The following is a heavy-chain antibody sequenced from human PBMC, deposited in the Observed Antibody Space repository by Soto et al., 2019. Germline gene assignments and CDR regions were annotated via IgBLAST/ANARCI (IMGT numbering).Heavy chain of an antibody. V-gene: IGHV4-59*08. D-gene: IGHD6-19*01. CDR1: GGSSSSYY. Sequence: PSETLSLTCTVAGGSSSSYYWSCIRQPPGKGLEWIGYIYYSGSTNYNPSLKSRVTISVDTSKNQFSLKLSSVTAADTAVYYCARHPGIAVAGTGDAFDIWGQGTMVTISS. CDR3: ARHPGIAVAGTGDAFDI. J-gene: IGHJ3*02. CDR2: IYYSGST.